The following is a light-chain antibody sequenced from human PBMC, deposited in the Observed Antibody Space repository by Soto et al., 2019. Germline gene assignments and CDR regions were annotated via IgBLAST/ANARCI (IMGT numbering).Light chain of an antibody. V-gene: IGLV2-18*01. CDR1: SSDVGSYNR. CDR2: EVS. J-gene: IGLJ1*01. CDR3: SLYTSSSTV. Sequence: ALTQPPSVSGSPGQSVTISCTGTSSDVGSYNRVSWYQQPPGTAPKLMIYEVSNRPSGVPDRFSGSKSGNTASLTISGLQAEDEADYYCSLYTSSSTVFGTGTKLTVL.